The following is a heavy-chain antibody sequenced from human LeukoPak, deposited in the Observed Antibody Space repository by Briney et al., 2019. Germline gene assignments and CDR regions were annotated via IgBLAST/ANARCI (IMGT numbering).Heavy chain of an antibody. D-gene: IGHD3-16*01. V-gene: IGHV1-69*05. Sequence: PEASVKVSCKASGGTFSSYAISWVRQAPGQGLEWMGGIIPIFGTANYAQKFQGRVTITTDESTSTAYMELSSLRSEDTAVYYCASGSLLSRMIPTYYYYYMDVWGKGTTVTVSS. CDR1: GGTFSSYA. J-gene: IGHJ6*03. CDR3: ASGSLLSRMIPTYYYYYMDV. CDR2: IIPIFGTA.